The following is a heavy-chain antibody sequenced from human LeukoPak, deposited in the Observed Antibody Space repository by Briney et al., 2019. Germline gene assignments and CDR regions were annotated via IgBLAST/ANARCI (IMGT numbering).Heavy chain of an antibody. CDR3: TAPGASLNHGY. CDR1: GITFSNSW. Sequence: KPGGSLRLSCAASGITFSNSWMSWLRQAPGKGLEWVGRIKRKTDGGTTDYAAPVKGRFTISRDDSKNTLYLQMNSLKTEDTAMYYCTAPGASLNHGYWGQGTLVTVSS. D-gene: IGHD3-22*01. V-gene: IGHV3-15*01. CDR2: IKRKTDGGTT. J-gene: IGHJ4*02.